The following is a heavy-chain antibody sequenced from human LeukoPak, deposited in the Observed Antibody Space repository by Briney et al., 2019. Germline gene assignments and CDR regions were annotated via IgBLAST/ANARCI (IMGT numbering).Heavy chain of an antibody. D-gene: IGHD6-19*01. V-gene: IGHV3-23*01. Sequence: GGSLRLSCAASGFTFSNSAMSWVRQAPGKGLEWVSTLSGSGITTYYADSVKGRFTISRDNSKNTLYLQMHSLRAEDTAVYYCAKGIYSSGWSYFDYWGHGTLVTVSS. J-gene: IGHJ4*01. CDR1: GFTFSNSA. CDR2: LSGSGITT. CDR3: AKGIYSSGWSYFDY.